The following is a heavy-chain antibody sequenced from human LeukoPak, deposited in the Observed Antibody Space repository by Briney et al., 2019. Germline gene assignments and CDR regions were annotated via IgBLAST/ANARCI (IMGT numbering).Heavy chain of an antibody. D-gene: IGHD6-6*01. J-gene: IGHJ4*02. CDR3: ARDLRASIAARPAY. CDR2: ISSSGTTI. Sequence: PGGSLRLTCAASGFTFSGYEMNWVRQAPGKGLEWVSYISSSGTTIYYADSVKGRFTISRDNAKNSLYLQMNSLRAGDTAVYYCARDLRASIAARPAYWGQGTLVTVSS. CDR1: GFTFSGYE. V-gene: IGHV3-48*03.